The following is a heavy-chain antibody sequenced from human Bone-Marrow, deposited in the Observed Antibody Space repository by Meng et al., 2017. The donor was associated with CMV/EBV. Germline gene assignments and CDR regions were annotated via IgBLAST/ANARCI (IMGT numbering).Heavy chain of an antibody. CDR3: ARDSVPAHKTGDFHDYFYGMDV. J-gene: IGHJ6*02. CDR1: GFTFNSYS. CDR2: ISTSGNYI. V-gene: IGHV3-21*01. D-gene: IGHD2-2*01. Sequence: GGSLRLSCAVSGFTFNSYSMNWVRQAPGKGLEWVSSISTSGNYIYYADSLKGRFTISKDNAKNSLYLQMNSLRGEDTAVYFCARDSVPAHKTGDFHDYFYGMDVWGQGTTVTVSS.